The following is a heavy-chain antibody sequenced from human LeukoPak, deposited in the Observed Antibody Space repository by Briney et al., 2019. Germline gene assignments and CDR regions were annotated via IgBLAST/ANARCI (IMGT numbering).Heavy chain of an antibody. Sequence: ASVKVSCKASGYTFTSYGISWVRQAPGQGLEWMGWISAYNGNTNYAQKLQGRVTMTTDTSTSTAYMELSSLRSEDTAVYYCAGPEPYYDILTGKSGYDAFDIWGQGTMVTVSS. CDR1: GYTFTSYG. V-gene: IGHV1-18*01. CDR2: ISAYNGNT. J-gene: IGHJ3*02. CDR3: AGPEPYYDILTGKSGYDAFDI. D-gene: IGHD3-9*01.